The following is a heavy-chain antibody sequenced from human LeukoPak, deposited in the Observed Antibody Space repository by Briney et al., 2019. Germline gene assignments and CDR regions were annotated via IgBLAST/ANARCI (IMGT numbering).Heavy chain of an antibody. CDR3: ARADSPEYYYYYGMDV. V-gene: IGHV3-21*01. Sequence: GALRLSCAASGFTFSSYSMNWVRQAPGKGLEWVSSISSSSSYIYYADSVKGRFTISRDNTKNSLYLQMNSLRAEDTAVYYCARADSPEYYYYYGMDVWGQGTTVTVSS. CDR2: ISSSSSYI. J-gene: IGHJ6*02. CDR1: GFTFSSYS.